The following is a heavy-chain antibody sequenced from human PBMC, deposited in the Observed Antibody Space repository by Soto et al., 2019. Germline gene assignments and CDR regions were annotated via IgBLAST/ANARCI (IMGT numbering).Heavy chain of an antibody. D-gene: IGHD1-26*01. V-gene: IGHV3-23*01. CDR2: ITCTDST. CDR1: GFTFSNYA. Sequence: SCTASGFTFSNYAMSWVRQAPGKGLEWVSAITCTDSTYYADSVKGRFTISRDNSRNTLYLQMNSLGAEDAALYYCAKALVGEVGATDYWGQGTLVTVSS. CDR3: AKALVGEVGATDY. J-gene: IGHJ4*02.